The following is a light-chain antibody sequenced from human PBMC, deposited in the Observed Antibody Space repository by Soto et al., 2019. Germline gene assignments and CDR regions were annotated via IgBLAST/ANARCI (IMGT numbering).Light chain of an antibody. CDR2: KAS. CDR1: QSISIW. CDR3: QQYNDYSWT. Sequence: DIQMTQSPSTLSAYVGDRVAINCRASQSISIWLAWYQQKPGKAPKLLIYKASSLESGVPSRFSGSGSGTEFTLTISSLQPDDFATYYCQQYNDYSWTFGQGTKVEIK. V-gene: IGKV1-5*03. J-gene: IGKJ1*01.